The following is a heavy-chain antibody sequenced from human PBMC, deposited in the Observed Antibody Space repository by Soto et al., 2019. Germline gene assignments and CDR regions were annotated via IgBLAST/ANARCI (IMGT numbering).Heavy chain of an antibody. J-gene: IGHJ5*02. Sequence: GASVKVSCKASGYTFTGYYMHWVRQAPGQGLEWMGWINPNSGGTNYAQKFQGRVTMTRDTSISTAYMELSRLRSDDTAVYYCARDMGIAAAGTGNWFDPWGQGTLVTVSS. CDR2: INPNSGGT. D-gene: IGHD6-13*01. CDR1: GYTFTGYY. CDR3: ARDMGIAAAGTGNWFDP. V-gene: IGHV1-2*02.